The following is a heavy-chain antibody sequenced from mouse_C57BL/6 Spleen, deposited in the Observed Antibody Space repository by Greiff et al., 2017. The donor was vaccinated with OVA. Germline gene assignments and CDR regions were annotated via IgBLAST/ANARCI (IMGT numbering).Heavy chain of an antibody. CDR1: GFTFSSYT. CDR2: ISGGGGNT. CDR3: ARQDGYYDYAMDY. Sequence: EVMLVESGGGLVKPGGSLKLSCAASGFTFSSYTMSWVRQTPEKRLEWVATISGGGGNTYYPDSVKGRFTISRDNAKNTLYLQMSSLRSEDTALYYCARQDGYYDYAMDYWGQGTSVTVSS. J-gene: IGHJ4*01. D-gene: IGHD2-3*01. V-gene: IGHV5-9*01.